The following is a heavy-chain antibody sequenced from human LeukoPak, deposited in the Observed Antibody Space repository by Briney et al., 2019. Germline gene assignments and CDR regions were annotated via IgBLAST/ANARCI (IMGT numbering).Heavy chain of an antibody. V-gene: IGHV3-21*01. J-gene: IGHJ4*02. CDR2: ISSSSSYI. Sequence: GGSLRLSCADSGFTFRRYWMHWVRQAPGKGLEWVSSISSSSSYIYYADSVKGRFTISRDNAKNSLYLQMNSLRAEDTAVYYCTPMVQGVIPSGWGQGTLVTVSS. CDR3: TPMVQGVIPSG. D-gene: IGHD3-10*01. CDR1: GFTFRRYW.